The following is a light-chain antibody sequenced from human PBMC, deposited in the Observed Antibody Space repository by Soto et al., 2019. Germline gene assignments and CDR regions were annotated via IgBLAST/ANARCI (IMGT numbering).Light chain of an antibody. CDR3: QSYYSSNVV. CDR2: EDN. CDR1: SGSIASNY. V-gene: IGLV6-57*01. Sequence: NFMLTQPHSVSESPGKTVTISCTRSSGSIASNYVQWYQQRPGSSPNTVIYEDNQRPSGVPDRFSGSIDSSSNSASLTISGLKTEDEADYCCQSYYSSNVVFGGGTKLTVL. J-gene: IGLJ2*01.